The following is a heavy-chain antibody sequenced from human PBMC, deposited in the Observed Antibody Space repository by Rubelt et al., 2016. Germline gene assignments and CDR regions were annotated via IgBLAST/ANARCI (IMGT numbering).Heavy chain of an antibody. CDR3: ARDLPPFRRYNWNFPLDY. CDR1: GYTFTSYG. V-gene: IGHV1-18*01. Sequence: QVQLVQSGAEVKKPGASVKVPCKASGYTFTSYGISWVRQAPGQGLEWMGWISAYNGNTNYAQKLQGRVTMTPDTSTSTAYMELRSLRSDDTAVYYCARDLPPFRRYNWNFPLDYWGQGTLVTVSS. D-gene: IGHD1-7*01. CDR2: ISAYNGNT. J-gene: IGHJ4*02.